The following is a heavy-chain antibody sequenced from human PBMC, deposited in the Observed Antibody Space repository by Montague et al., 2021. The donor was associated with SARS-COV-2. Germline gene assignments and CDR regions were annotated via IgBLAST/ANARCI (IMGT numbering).Heavy chain of an antibody. V-gene: IGHV4-59*01. CDR1: GGSISGYY. D-gene: IGHD5-18*01. J-gene: IGHJ2*01. Sequence: SETLSLTCSVSGGSISGYYWSWIRQPPGKGLEWIGYIYHSGNTKYNPSLKSRVSISVDASKNQFSLRLSSVTAADTAVYYGARECRIELWQTNWYFGLWGRGTLVTVSS. CDR3: ARECRIELWQTNWYFGL. CDR2: IYHSGNT.